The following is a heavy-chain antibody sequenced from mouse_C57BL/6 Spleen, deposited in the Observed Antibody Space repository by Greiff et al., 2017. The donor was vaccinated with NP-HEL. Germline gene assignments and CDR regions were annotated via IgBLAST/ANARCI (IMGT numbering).Heavy chain of an antibody. Sequence: VKLMESGPELVKPGASVKISCKASGYSFTSYYIHWVKQRPGQGLEWIGWIYPGSGNTKYNEKFKGKATLTADTSSSTAYMQLSSLTSEDSAVYYCASWGYPLFDYWGQGTTLTVSS. CDR3: ASWGYPLFDY. CDR1: GYSFTSYY. V-gene: IGHV1-66*01. CDR2: IYPGSGNT. J-gene: IGHJ2*01.